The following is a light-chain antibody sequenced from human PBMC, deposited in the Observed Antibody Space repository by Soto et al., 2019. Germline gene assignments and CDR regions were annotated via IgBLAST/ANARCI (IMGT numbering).Light chain of an antibody. V-gene: IGLV2-14*01. CDR1: SSDVGGYNY. CDR3: FSHRSGDSHV. Sequence: LTQPASVSGSPGHSITISCTGTSSDVGGYNYVSWYQQYPGKAPKLMIYGVTNRPSGVSNRFSGSKTGNTAYLTISGLQAEDEAYYYCFSHRSGDSHVFGTGKKATV. CDR2: GVT. J-gene: IGLJ1*01.